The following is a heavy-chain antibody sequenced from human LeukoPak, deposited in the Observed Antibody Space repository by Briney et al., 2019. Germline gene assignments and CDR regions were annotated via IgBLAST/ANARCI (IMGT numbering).Heavy chain of an antibody. Sequence: PGGSLRLSCAASGFTFSSHEMNWVRQAPGKGLEWVSYISSSGSTIYYADSVKGRFTISRDNAKNSLYLQMNSLRAEDTAVYYCARVFSYYYDSSGYLNWGQGTLVTVSS. V-gene: IGHV3-48*03. J-gene: IGHJ4*02. CDR3: ARVFSYYYDSSGYLN. CDR2: ISSSGSTI. CDR1: GFTFSSHE. D-gene: IGHD3-22*01.